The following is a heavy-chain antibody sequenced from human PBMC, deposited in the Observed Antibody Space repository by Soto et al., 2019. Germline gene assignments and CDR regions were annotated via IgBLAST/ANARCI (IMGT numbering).Heavy chain of an antibody. D-gene: IGHD3-9*01. Sequence: GGSLRLSCAASGFTFSSYGMHWVRQAPGKGLEWVAVISYDGSNKYYADSVKGRFTISRDNSKNTLYLQMNSLRAEDTAVYYCANGRNYDILTGHFDYWGQGTLVTVSS. V-gene: IGHV3-30*18. J-gene: IGHJ4*02. CDR2: ISYDGSNK. CDR3: ANGRNYDILTGHFDY. CDR1: GFTFSSYG.